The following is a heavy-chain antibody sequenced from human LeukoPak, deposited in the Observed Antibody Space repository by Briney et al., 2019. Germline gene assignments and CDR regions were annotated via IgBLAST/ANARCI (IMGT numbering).Heavy chain of an antibody. CDR3: ARDPSLVGATSFDYYYYYGMDV. J-gene: IGHJ6*02. CDR1: GYTFTSYY. V-gene: IGHV1-2*06. D-gene: IGHD1-26*01. CDR2: INPNSGGT. Sequence: ASVKVSCKASGYTFTSYYMHWVRQAPGQGLEWMGRINPNSGGTNYAQKFQGRVTMTRDTSISTAYMELSRLRSDDTAVHYCARDPSLVGATSFDYYYYYGMDVWGQGTTVTVSS.